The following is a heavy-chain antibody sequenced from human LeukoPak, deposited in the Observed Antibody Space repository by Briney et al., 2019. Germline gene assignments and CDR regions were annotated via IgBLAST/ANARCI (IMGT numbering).Heavy chain of an antibody. Sequence: GGSLRLSCAASGLTLSNAWMSWVRQAPGKGLEWVGRIKRKTDDGTADYAAPVKGRFTISRDNSKNTLYLQMNSLRAEDTAVYYCAKDSPGSPYGSQNYYYYYGMDVWGQGTTVTVSS. CDR1: GLTLSNAW. V-gene: IGHV3-15*01. CDR2: IKRKTDDGTA. CDR3: AKDSPGSPYGSQNYYYYYGMDV. J-gene: IGHJ6*02. D-gene: IGHD3-10*01.